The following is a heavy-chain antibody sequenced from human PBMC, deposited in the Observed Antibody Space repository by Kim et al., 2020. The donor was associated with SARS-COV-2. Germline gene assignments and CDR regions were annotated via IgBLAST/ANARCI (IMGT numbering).Heavy chain of an antibody. J-gene: IGHJ5*02. CDR1: GFTFSSYG. V-gene: IGHV3-30*18. Sequence: GGSLRLSCAASGFTFSSYGMHWVRQAPGKGLEWVAVITYDGSNKYYADSVKGRFTISRDNTKNTLYLQMNSLRAEDTAVYYCAKDRVGSFYRGEVYTWGKGTLGTVSS. CDR3: AKDRVGSFYRGEVYT. D-gene: IGHD3-3*01. CDR2: ITYDGSNK.